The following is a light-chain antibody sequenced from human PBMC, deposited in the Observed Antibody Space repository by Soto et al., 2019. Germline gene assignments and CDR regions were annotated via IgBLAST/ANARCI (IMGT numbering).Light chain of an antibody. Sequence: QSALTQPASMSGSPGQSITISCTGTSSDVGGYNYVSWYQQYPGKAPKLMIYEVSNRPSGVSTRFSGSKSGNTASLTISGLQAEDEADYYCSSYTSSSTRVFGGGTKLTVL. CDR1: SSDVGGYNY. V-gene: IGLV2-14*01. J-gene: IGLJ3*02. CDR3: SSYTSSSTRV. CDR2: EVS.